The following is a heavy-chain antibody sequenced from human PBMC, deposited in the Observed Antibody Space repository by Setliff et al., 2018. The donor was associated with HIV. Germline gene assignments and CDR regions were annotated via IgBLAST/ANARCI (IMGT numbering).Heavy chain of an antibody. CDR1: GGSISSFY. CDR2: IYGGRT. V-gene: IGHV4-59*13. Sequence: SQTLSLTSTVSGGSISSFYWSWIRQPPGKGLEWIASIYGGRTSYNPSLKSRVTLSVDTSKHQFSLKLSSVTAADTAVYYCARVQMAYAAFDVWGQGTMVTVSS. D-gene: IGHD4-17*01. CDR3: ARVQMAYAAFDV. J-gene: IGHJ3*01.